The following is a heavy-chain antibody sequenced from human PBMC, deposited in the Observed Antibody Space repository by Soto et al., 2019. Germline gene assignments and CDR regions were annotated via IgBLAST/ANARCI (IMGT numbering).Heavy chain of an antibody. CDR1: GFTFSYYP. Sequence: GGSLRLSCAASGFTFSYYPLHWVRRAPGKGLEWVSSISGIRDYIRYADSVKGRFTISRDNAKTSLYLQMNSLTAEDTAVYYCAREGVHNYTEYYFDYWGQGTLVTVSS. J-gene: IGHJ4*02. CDR2: ISGIRDYI. V-gene: IGHV3-21*06. D-gene: IGHD3-10*01. CDR3: AREGVHNYTEYYFDY.